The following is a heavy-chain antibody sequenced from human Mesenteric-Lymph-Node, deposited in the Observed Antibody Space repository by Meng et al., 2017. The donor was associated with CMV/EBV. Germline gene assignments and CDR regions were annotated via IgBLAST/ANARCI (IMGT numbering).Heavy chain of an antibody. CDR3: SSLTDCSSTNCYIPEH. CDR1: FAFSGSA. D-gene: IGHD2-2*02. CDR2: IRSKANNYAT. V-gene: IGHV3-73*01. J-gene: IGHJ4*02. Sequence: FAFSGSAVHWVRQASGKGLEWVGRIRSKANNYATGYGASVKGRFTISRDDSKNTAYLQMNSLKTEDTAVYYCSSLTDCSSTNCYIPEHWGQGTLVTVSS.